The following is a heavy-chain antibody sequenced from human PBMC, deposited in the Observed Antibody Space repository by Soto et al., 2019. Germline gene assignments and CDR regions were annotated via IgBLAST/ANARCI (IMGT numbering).Heavy chain of an antibody. D-gene: IGHD2-8*01. CDR1: GGTFSSYA. Sequence: SVKVSCKASGGTFSSYAISWVRQAPGQGLEWMGGIIPIFGTANYAQKFQGRVTITADKSTSTAYMELSSLRSEDTAVYYCARPYEGYYYYGMDVWGQGTTVTVSS. J-gene: IGHJ6*02. CDR3: ARPYEGYYYYGMDV. V-gene: IGHV1-69*06. CDR2: IIPIFGTA.